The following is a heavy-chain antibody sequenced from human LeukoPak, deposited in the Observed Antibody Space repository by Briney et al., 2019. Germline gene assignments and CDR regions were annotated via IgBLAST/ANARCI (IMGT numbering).Heavy chain of an antibody. CDR1: GFTFSSYS. Sequence: GGSLRLSCAASGFTFSSYSMNWVRQAPGKGLEWASSISSSSSYIYYADSVKGRFTISRDNAKNSLYLQMNSLRAEDTAVYYCARGGNSGPYFDYWGQGTLVTVSS. V-gene: IGHV3-21*01. D-gene: IGHD4-23*01. CDR2: ISSSSSYI. J-gene: IGHJ4*02. CDR3: ARGGNSGPYFDY.